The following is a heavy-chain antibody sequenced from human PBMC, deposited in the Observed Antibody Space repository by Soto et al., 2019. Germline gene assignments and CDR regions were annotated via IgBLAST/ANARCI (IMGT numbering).Heavy chain of an antibody. V-gene: IGHV1-69*02. CDR3: ARGPLVVLNYFES. CDR1: GGTFRNYP. CDR2: IFPLTDIP. Sequence: QVQLVQSGTEVKKPGSSVKVSCKASGGTFRNYPINWVRQAPGQGLEWMGSIFPLTDIPDYAQNFQARLTITADKSTSTYYKELSSLTSDDTAMYFCARGPLVVLNYFESWGQGTLVTVSS. J-gene: IGHJ4*02.